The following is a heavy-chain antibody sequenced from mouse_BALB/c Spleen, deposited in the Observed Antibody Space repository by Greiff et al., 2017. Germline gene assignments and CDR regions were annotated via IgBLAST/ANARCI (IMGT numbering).Heavy chain of an antibody. Sequence: VQLKESGAELVKPGASVKLSCTASGFNIKDTYMHWVKQRPEQGLEWIGRIDPANGNTKYDPKFQGKATITADTSSNTAYLQLSSLTSEDTAVYYCARMYYGNYGGVFDYWGQGTTLTVSS. CDR3: ARMYYGNYGGVFDY. J-gene: IGHJ2*01. CDR1: GFNIKDTY. D-gene: IGHD2-1*01. CDR2: IDPANGNT. V-gene: IGHV14-3*02.